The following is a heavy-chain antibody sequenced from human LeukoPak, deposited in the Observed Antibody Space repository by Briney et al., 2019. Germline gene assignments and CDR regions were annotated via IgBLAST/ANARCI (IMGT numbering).Heavy chain of an antibody. J-gene: IGHJ4*02. CDR3: GRGSSNWYVSYFDY. V-gene: IGHV3-21*01. D-gene: IGHD6-13*01. CDR1: GFTFSSYS. CDR2: ISSSSSYI. Sequence: GGSLRLSCAASGFTFSSYSMNWVRQAPGKGLEWVSSISSSSSYIYYADSVKGRFTIPRDNTKNSLYLQMQSLRAEATVVYYCGRGSSNWYVSYFDYWGQGTLVTVSS.